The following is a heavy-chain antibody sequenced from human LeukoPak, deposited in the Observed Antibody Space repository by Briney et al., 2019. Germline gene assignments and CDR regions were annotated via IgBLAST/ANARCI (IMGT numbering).Heavy chain of an antibody. J-gene: IGHJ6*02. D-gene: IGHD3-22*01. CDR3: ARSQWLPYYYYYYGMDV. CDR2: INKSGGST. CDR1: GFTFSSYA. V-gene: IGHV3-23*01. Sequence: GGSLRLSCAASGFTFSSYAMSWVRQAPGKGLEWVSIINKSGGSTNYADSVKGRFTISRDNAKNSLYLQMNSLRAEDTAVYYCARSQWLPYYYYYYGMDVWGQGTTVTVSS.